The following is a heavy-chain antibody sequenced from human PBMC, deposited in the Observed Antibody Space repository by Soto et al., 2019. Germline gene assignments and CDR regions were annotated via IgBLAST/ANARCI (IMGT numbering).Heavy chain of an antibody. J-gene: IGHJ6*03. V-gene: IGHV3-23*01. D-gene: IGHD4-4*01. CDR3: AKALRFTFTTVYYMDV. CDR2: ISGSGST. CDR1: GFTVSSYA. Sequence: EVQLLESGGGLVQPGGSLRLSCAASGFTVSSYAMSWVRQAPGKGLEWVSVISGSGSTYSADSVKGRFTISRDSSKNTVYLQMNSLRAEDTAVYYCAKALRFTFTTVYYMDVWGRGTTVTVSS.